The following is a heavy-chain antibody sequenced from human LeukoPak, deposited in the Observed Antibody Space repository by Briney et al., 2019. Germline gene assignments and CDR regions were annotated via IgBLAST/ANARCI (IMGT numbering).Heavy chain of an antibody. J-gene: IGHJ4*02. V-gene: IGHV4-34*01. D-gene: IGHD3-10*01. CDR2: INHSGST. Sequence: PSETLSLTCAVYGGSFSGYFWSWIRQSPGKGLECIGEINHSGSTYYNPSLKSRVTIPLETSKNQFSLKLTSVTAADTAVYYCARGSSGTYSSWVDYWGQGTLVTVSS. CDR3: ARGSSGTYSSWVDY. CDR1: GGSFSGYF.